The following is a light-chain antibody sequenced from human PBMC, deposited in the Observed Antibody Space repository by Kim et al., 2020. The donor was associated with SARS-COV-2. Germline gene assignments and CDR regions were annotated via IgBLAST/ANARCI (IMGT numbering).Light chain of an antibody. CDR2: GNS. J-gene: IGLJ1*01. CDR3: QSYDSSLSGFV. V-gene: IGLV1-40*01. CDR1: SSNIGAGYD. Sequence: RVTISGTGSSSNIGAGYDVHWYQQLPGTAPKLLIYGNSNRPSGVPDRFSGSKSGTSASLAITGLQADDEADYYCQSYDSSLSGFVFGPGTKVTVL.